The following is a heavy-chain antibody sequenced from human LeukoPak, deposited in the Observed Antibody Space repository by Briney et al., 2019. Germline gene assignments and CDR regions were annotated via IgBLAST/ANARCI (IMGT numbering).Heavy chain of an antibody. D-gene: IGHD3-22*01. V-gene: IGHV5-51*01. CDR3: ARSTYYYDSSGYYYVY. CDR2: IYPGDSDT. CDR1: GYSFTSYW. Sequence: GESLKISCKGSGYSFTSYWIDWVRQMPGKGLEWMGIIYPGDSDTRYSPSFQGQVTISADKSISTACLQWSSLKASDTAMYYCARSTYYYDSSGYYYVYWGQGTLVTVSS. J-gene: IGHJ4*02.